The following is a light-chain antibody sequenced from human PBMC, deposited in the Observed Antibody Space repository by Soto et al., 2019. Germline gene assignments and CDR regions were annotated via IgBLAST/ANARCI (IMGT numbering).Light chain of an antibody. CDR1: QSFSTW. CDR2: DVS. CDR3: QQYYRYPLT. Sequence: DIQMTQSPSTLSAAVGDRVTITCRASQSFSTWLAWYQQKPGRAPNLPIYDVSSLESGVPSRFSGSGSGTEFTLIISSLQPDDFATYYCQQYYRYPLTFGGGTTVEIK. V-gene: IGKV1-5*01. J-gene: IGKJ4*01.